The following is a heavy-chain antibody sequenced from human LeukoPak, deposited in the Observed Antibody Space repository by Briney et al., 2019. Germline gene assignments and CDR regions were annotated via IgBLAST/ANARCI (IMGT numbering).Heavy chain of an antibody. CDR2: ISSSSSYI. CDR3: AREPLYCTNGVCYRAFDY. V-gene: IGHV3-21*01. Sequence: GGSLRLSCAASGFTFSSYSMNWVRQAPGKGLEWVSSISSSSSYIYYADSVKGRFTISRDNAKNSLYLQMNSLRAEDTAVYYCAREPLYCTNGVCYRAFDYWGQGTLVTVSS. J-gene: IGHJ4*02. CDR1: GFTFSSYS. D-gene: IGHD2-8*01.